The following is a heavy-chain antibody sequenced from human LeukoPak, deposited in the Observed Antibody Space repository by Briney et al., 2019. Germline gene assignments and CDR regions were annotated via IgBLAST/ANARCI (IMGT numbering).Heavy chain of an antibody. J-gene: IGHJ4*02. D-gene: IGHD6-13*01. Sequence: SETLSLTCTVSGGSISSYYWSWIRQPPGKGLEWIGYIYYSGSTNYNPSLKSRATISVDTSKNQFSLKLSSVTAADTAVYYCARDPGIAAAEYYFDYWGQGTLVTVSS. CDR3: ARDPGIAAAEYYFDY. CDR1: GGSISSYY. V-gene: IGHV4-59*01. CDR2: IYYSGST.